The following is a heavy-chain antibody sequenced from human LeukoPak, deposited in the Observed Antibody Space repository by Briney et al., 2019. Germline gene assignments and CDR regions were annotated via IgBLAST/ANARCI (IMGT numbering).Heavy chain of an antibody. CDR3: ARDFGYYYDSSGYYKPRFDY. J-gene: IGHJ4*02. Sequence: ASVKVSCKASGYTFSTYGISWVRQAPGQGLEWMGWISAYNGNTNYAQKLQGRVTMTTDTSKNTAYMELRSLRSDDTAVYYCARDFGYYYDSSGYYKPRFDYWGQGTLVTVSS. CDR1: GYTFSTYG. D-gene: IGHD3-22*01. V-gene: IGHV1-18*01. CDR2: ISAYNGNT.